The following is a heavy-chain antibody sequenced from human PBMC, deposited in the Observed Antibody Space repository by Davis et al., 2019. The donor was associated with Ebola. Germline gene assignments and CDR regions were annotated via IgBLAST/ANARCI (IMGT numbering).Heavy chain of an antibody. Sequence: GESLKISCAASGFTFSDYYMSWIRQAPGKGLEWVSYISSSGSTIYYADSVKGRFTISRDNAKNSLYLQMNSLRAEDTAVYYCATWPATHSGSYYNRRYNYYGMDVWGQGTTVTVSS. CDR1: GFTFSDYY. CDR2: ISSSGSTI. D-gene: IGHD3-10*01. J-gene: IGHJ6*02. CDR3: ATWPATHSGSYYNRRYNYYGMDV. V-gene: IGHV3-11*01.